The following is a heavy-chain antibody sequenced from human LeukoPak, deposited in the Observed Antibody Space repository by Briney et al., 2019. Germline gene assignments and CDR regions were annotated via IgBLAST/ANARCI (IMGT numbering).Heavy chain of an antibody. CDR2: ISGSGGST. J-gene: IGHJ4*02. Sequence: PGGSLRLSCAASGFTFSSYAMSWVRQAPGKGLEWVSAISGSGGSTYYADSVKGRFTISRDDSKNTLYLQMDSLRAEDTAVYYCARDNMAVAGPFDNWGQGTLVTVSS. V-gene: IGHV3-23*01. D-gene: IGHD6-19*01. CDR3: ARDNMAVAGPFDN. CDR1: GFTFSSYA.